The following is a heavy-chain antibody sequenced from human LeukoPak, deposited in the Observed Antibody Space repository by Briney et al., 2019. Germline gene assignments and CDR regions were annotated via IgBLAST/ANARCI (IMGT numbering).Heavy chain of an antibody. D-gene: IGHD6-13*01. V-gene: IGHV3-7*02. Sequence: GGSLRLSCAASGFIFSSYWMSWVRQAPGKGLEWVANIKQDGSENYYVDSVKGRFTISRDNAKNSLYLQMNSLRAGDTAVYYCARANSSSWKDGAFDIWGQGTMVTVSS. J-gene: IGHJ3*02. CDR1: GFIFSSYW. CDR2: IKQDGSEN. CDR3: ARANSSSWKDGAFDI.